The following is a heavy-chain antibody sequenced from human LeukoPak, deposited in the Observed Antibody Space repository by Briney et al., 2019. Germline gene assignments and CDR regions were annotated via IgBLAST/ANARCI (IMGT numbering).Heavy chain of an antibody. CDR3: ATNYDILTGYDDRIDY. J-gene: IGHJ4*02. CDR2: IIPIFGTA. Sequence: GASVKVSCKVSGYTLTELSMHWVRQAPGKGLEWMGGIIPIFGTANYAQKFQGRVTITADESTSTAYMELSSLRSEDTAVYYCATNYDILTGYDDRIDYWGQGTLVTVSS. D-gene: IGHD3-9*01. V-gene: IGHV1-69*13. CDR1: GYTLTELS.